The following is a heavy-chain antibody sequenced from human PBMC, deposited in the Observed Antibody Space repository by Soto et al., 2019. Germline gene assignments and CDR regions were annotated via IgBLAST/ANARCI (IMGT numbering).Heavy chain of an antibody. CDR3: ARASYCSSTSCPYYYYYMDV. J-gene: IGHJ6*03. CDR2: IYYSGST. CDR1: GGSISSSSYY. V-gene: IGHV4-39*01. Sequence: SETLSLTCTVSGGSISSSSYYWGWIRQPPGKGLEWIGSIYYSGSTYYNPSLKSRVTISVDTSKNQFSLKLSSVTAADTAVYYCARASYCSSTSCPYYYYYMDVWGKGTTVTV. D-gene: IGHD2-2*01.